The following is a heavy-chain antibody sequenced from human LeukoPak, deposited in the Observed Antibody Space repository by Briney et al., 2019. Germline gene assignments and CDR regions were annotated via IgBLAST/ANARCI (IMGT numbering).Heavy chain of an antibody. CDR1: GYTFTSYD. CDR3: ARGLWFGKYLDV. D-gene: IGHD3-10*01. J-gene: IGHJ6*04. V-gene: IGHV1-8*01. Sequence: ASVKVSCKASGYTFTSYDINWVRQATGQGLEWMGWVNPNSGNTGYAQKFQGRVTMTRNTSISTAYMELSSPRSEDTAVYYCARGLWFGKYLDVWGKGTTVTISS. CDR2: VNPNSGNT.